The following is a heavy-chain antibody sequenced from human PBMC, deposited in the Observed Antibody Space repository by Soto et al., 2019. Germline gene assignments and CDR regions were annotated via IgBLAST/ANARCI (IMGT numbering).Heavy chain of an antibody. CDR1: GVSFSDYE. V-gene: IGHV3-11*06. J-gene: IGHJ5*02. D-gene: IGHD6-6*01. CDR3: ARDSYSSLPWFDP. Sequence: PGGSLGLGCAASGVSFSDYEMSWIRQAPGKGLEWVSYSSSSSSYTNYADSVKGRFTISRDNAKNSLYLQMNSLRAEDTAVYYCARDSYSSLPWFDPWGQGTLVTVSS. CDR2: SSSSSSYT.